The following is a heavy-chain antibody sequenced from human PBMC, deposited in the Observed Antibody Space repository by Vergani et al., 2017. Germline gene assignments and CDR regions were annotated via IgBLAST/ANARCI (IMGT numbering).Heavy chain of an antibody. Sequence: QVQLQESGPGLVKPSETLSLTCTVSGGSISSYYWSWIRQPPGKGLEWIGYIYYSGSTNYNPSLKSRVTISVDTSKNQFPLKLSSVTAAETAVYYGARDQGGWEAGFDYWGQGTLVTVSS. D-gene: IGHD1-26*01. CDR2: IYYSGST. J-gene: IGHJ4*02. CDR3: ARDQGGWEAGFDY. CDR1: GGSISSYY. V-gene: IGHV4-59*01.